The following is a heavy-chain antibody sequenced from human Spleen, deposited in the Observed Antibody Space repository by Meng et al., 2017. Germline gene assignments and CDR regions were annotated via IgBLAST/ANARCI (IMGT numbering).Heavy chain of an antibody. CDR3: AKDRVGASGNSDS. Sequence: QVQLVESGGGLFKPGGSLSLSCAASGFTFSDYYMSWIRQAPGKGLEWISYISTSGNTIYYTDSVKGRFAISRDNAKNSLYLQMSSLRVEDTAVYYCAKDRVGASGNSDSWGQGTLVTVSS. CDR1: GFTFSDYY. J-gene: IGHJ4*02. CDR2: ISTSGNTI. V-gene: IGHV3-11*01. D-gene: IGHD1-26*01.